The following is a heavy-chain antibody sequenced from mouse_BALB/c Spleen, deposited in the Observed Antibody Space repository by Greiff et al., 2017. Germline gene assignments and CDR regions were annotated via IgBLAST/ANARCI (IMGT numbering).Heavy chain of an antibody. CDR2: INPSTGYT. CDR1: GYTFTSYW. CDR3: ARGGQLGLAY. J-gene: IGHJ3*01. D-gene: IGHD3-2*01. V-gene: IGHV1-7*01. Sequence: QVQLQQSGAELAKPGASVKMSCKASGYTFTSYWMHWVKQRPGQGLEWIGYINPSTGYTEYNQKFKDKATLTADKSSSTAYMQLSIPTSEDSAVYYCARGGQLGLAYWGQGTLVTVSA.